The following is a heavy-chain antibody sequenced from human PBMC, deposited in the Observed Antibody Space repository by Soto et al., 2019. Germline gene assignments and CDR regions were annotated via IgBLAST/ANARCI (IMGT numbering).Heavy chain of an antibody. CDR1: GYTFSDYY. J-gene: IGHJ4*02. CDR3: ARGPRKQLWVGYFDY. D-gene: IGHD5-18*01. V-gene: IGHV1-2*02. Sequence: ASVKVSCKASGYTFSDYYIHWVRQAPGQGLEWMGWINPNTNTDVINYAERFQGRVTMTSDTSVTTAYMELSGLKSDDTAVYYCARGPRKQLWVGYFDYWGQGTLVTVSS. CDR2: INPNTNTDVI.